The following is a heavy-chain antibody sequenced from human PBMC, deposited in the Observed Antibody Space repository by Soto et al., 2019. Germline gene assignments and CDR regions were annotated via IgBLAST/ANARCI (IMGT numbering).Heavy chain of an antibody. Sequence: GASVKVSCKASGYTFTSYDINWVRQAPGQGLEWMGWMNPNSGNTGYAQKFQGRVTMTRNTSISTAYMELSSLRSEDTAVYYCASPARNYDFWSGYSFDIWGQGTMVTVSS. V-gene: IGHV1-8*01. CDR3: ASPARNYDFWSGYSFDI. D-gene: IGHD3-3*01. J-gene: IGHJ3*02. CDR2: MNPNSGNT. CDR1: GYTFTSYD.